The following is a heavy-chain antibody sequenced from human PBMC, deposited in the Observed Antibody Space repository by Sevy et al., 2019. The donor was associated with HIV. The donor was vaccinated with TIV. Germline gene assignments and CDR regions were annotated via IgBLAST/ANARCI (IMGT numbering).Heavy chain of an antibody. CDR2: INPSGGST. Sequence: ASVKVSCKASGYTFTSYYMHWVRQAPGQGLEWMGIINPSGGSTSYAQKFQGRVTMTKDTSTSTVYMELSSLRSEDTAVDYGGREPIVVVVVANMNAFDIWGQGTMVTVSS. D-gene: IGHD2-15*01. CDR1: GYTFTSYY. J-gene: IGHJ3*02. CDR3: GREPIVVVVVANMNAFDI. V-gene: IGHV1-46*01.